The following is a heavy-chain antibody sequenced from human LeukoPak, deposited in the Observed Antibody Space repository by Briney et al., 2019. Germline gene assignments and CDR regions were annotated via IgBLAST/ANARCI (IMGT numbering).Heavy chain of an antibody. Sequence: GESLKISCKGSGYSFTSYWIGWVRQMPGKGLEWMGIIYPGDSDTRYSPSFQGQVTISADKSISAAYLQWSSLKASDTAMYYCASSNWGSGYYYYGMDVWGQGTTVTVSS. CDR2: IYPGDSDT. V-gene: IGHV5-51*01. CDR1: GYSFTSYW. J-gene: IGHJ6*02. CDR3: ASSNWGSGYYYYGMDV. D-gene: IGHD7-27*01.